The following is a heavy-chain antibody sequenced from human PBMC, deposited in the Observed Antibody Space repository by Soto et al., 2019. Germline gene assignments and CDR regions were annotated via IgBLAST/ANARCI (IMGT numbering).Heavy chain of an antibody. J-gene: IGHJ4*02. CDR3: ARDPDY. CDR2: IYYSGST. CDR1: GGCISSYY. V-gene: IGHV4-59*01. Sequence: SETLSLTCTVSGGCISSYYWSWIRQPPGKGLEWIGYIYYSGSTNYNPPLKSRVTISVDTSKNQFSLKLSSVTAADTAVYYCARDPDYWGQGTLVTVSS.